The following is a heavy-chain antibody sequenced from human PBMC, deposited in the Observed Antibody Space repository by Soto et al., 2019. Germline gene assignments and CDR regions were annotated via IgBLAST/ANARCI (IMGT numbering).Heavy chain of an antibody. CDR1: GLTLRNHW. Sequence: GTLRLSCSASGLTLRNHWMSWVRQAPGKGLEWVANIRQDGNENYYVDSVNGRFTTSRDNTKNLFYLQMNSLRAEDTAVYYCAIDHIDGWKSDHWGRRILVAVSS. J-gene: IGHJ4*01. D-gene: IGHD6-19*01. CDR2: IRQDGNEN. V-gene: IGHV3-7*01. CDR3: AIDHIDGWKSDH.